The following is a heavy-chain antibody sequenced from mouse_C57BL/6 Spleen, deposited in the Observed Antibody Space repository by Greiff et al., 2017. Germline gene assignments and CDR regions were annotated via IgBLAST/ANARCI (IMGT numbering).Heavy chain of an antibody. J-gene: IGHJ1*03. CDR3: ARGDYYGSSSYWYFDV. D-gene: IGHD1-1*01. CDR1: GYTFTSYW. V-gene: IGHV1-55*01. CDR2: IYPGSGST. Sequence: QVQLQQPGAELVKPGASVKMSCKASGYTFTSYWITWVKQRPGQGLEWIGDIYPGSGSTNYNEKFKSKATLTVDTSSSTAYMQLSSLTSEDSAVYYCARGDYYGSSSYWYFDVWGTGTTVTVSS.